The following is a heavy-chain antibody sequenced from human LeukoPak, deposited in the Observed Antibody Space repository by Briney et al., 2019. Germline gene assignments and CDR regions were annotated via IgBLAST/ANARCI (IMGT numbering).Heavy chain of an antibody. D-gene: IGHD4-17*01. V-gene: IGHV4-59*08. CDR1: GGSISSYY. Sequence: SETLSLTCTVSGGSISSYYWSWIRQPPGKGLEWIGYIYYSGSTNYNPSLKSRVTISVDTSKNQFSLKLSSVTAAGTAVYYCARHYGDYVGWYFDLWGRGTLVTVSS. J-gene: IGHJ2*01. CDR3: ARHYGDYVGWYFDL. CDR2: IYYSGST.